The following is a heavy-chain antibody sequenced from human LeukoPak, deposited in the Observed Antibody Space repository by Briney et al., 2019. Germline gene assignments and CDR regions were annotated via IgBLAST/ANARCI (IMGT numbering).Heavy chain of an antibody. CDR2: TGSNRGST. V-gene: IGHV3-64D*09. CDR1: GFTFSSYA. CDR3: VKGYCSSTSCYGDY. J-gene: IGHJ4*02. Sequence: GGSPRLSCSGSGFTFSSYAMHWVRQAPGKGLEYVSATGSNRGSTYYADSEKGRFTISRDNSKNTLYLQMSSRRTADTAVYYCVKGYCSSTSCYGDYWGQGALVTVSS. D-gene: IGHD2-2*01.